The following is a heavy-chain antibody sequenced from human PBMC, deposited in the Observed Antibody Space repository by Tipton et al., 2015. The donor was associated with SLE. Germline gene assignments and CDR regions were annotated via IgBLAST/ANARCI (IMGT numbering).Heavy chain of an antibody. CDR2: INHSGST. V-gene: IGHV4-34*01. CDR3: ARDFQTIVGVVIIRYFDY. D-gene: IGHD3-3*01. Sequence: TLSLTCSVSGGSIKSHHWAWIRQPPGRGLEWIGEINHSGSTNYNPSLKSRVTISVDTSKNQFSLKLSSVTAADTAVYYCARDFQTIVGVVIIRYFDYWGQGTLVTVSS. J-gene: IGHJ4*02. CDR1: GGSIKSHH.